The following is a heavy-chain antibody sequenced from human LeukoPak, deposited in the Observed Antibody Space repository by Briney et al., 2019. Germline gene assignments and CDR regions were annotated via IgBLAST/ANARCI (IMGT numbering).Heavy chain of an antibody. CDR1: GFTFSTYA. V-gene: IGHV3-64*01. Sequence: GGSLRLSCAASGFTFSTYAMHWVRQAPGKGLEYVSSISAGGGSTYYANSLKGRFTTPRDNSKNTLYLQMGSLRAEDMAMYYCATDSPGQDYWGQGTLVTVSS. CDR2: ISAGGGST. CDR3: ATDSPGQDY. J-gene: IGHJ4*02.